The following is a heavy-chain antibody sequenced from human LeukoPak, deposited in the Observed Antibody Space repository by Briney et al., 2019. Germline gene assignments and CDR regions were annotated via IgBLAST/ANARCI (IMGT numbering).Heavy chain of an antibody. CDR1: GYTFTGYY. J-gene: IGHJ4*02. Sequence: ASVKVSCKASGYTFTGYYMHWVRQAPGQGLEWMGWINPNSGGTNYAQKFQGRVTMTRDTSISTAYMELSRLRSDDTAVYYCVFVVWWLQSFDYWGQGTLVTVSS. CDR3: VFVVWWLQSFDY. CDR2: INPNSGGT. D-gene: IGHD5-12*01. V-gene: IGHV1-2*02.